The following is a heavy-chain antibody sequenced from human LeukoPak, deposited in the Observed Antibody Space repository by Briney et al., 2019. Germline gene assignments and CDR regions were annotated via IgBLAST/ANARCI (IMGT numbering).Heavy chain of an antibody. CDR2: ISSSSSYI. Sequence: GGSLRLSCAASGFTFSSYSMNWVRQAPGKGLEWVSSISSSSSYIYYADSVKGRFTISRDNAKNSLYLQMNSLRAEDTAVYYCASDCGGGLADVWGQGGTVAVCS. CDR1: GFTFSSYS. CDR3: ASDCGGGLADV. D-gene: IGHD6-19*01. V-gene: IGHV3-21*01. J-gene: IGHJ6*02.